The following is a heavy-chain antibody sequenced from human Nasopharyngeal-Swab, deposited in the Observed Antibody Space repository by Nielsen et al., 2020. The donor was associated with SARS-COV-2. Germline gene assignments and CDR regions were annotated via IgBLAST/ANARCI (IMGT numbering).Heavy chain of an antibody. Sequence: PGKGLEWIGEINHSGSTNYNPSLKSRVTISVDTSKNQFSLKLSSVTAADTAVYYCARVKITIFGVAYFDYWGQGTLVTVSS. V-gene: IGHV4-34*01. CDR2: INHSGST. J-gene: IGHJ4*02. CDR3: ARVKITIFGVAYFDY. D-gene: IGHD3-3*01.